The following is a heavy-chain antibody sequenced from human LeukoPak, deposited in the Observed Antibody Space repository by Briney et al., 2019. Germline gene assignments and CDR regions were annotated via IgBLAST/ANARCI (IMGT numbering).Heavy chain of an antibody. CDR2: IYYSGST. Sequence: SETLSLTCTVSGGSISSYYWSWIRQPPGKGLEWIGYIYYSGSTNYNPSLKSRVTISVDKSKNQFSLKLSSVTAADTAVYYCARYYYGSGSYWDYFDYWGQGTLVTVSS. CDR1: GGSISSYY. V-gene: IGHV4-59*12. CDR3: ARYYYGSGSYWDYFDY. J-gene: IGHJ4*02. D-gene: IGHD3-10*01.